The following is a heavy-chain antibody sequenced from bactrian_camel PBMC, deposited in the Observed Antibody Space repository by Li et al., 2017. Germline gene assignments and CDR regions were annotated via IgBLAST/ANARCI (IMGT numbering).Heavy chain of an antibody. D-gene: IGHD5*01. CDR1: GFTFSSIA. Sequence: VPLVESGGGLVRPGGSLRLSCAASGFTFSSIAMSWVRQAPGKGLEWVSTIEGGGGSTYYADSVKGRFTITRDNAKNTLYLQMNSLKPEDTAVYYCVRDLGTTGWYFDNWGQGTQVTVS. CDR2: IEGGGGST. CDR3: VRDLGTTGWYFDN. V-gene: IGHV3S31*01. J-gene: IGHJ6*01.